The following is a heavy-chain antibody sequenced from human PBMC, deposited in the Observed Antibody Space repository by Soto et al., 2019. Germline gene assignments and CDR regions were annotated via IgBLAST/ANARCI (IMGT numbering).Heavy chain of an antibody. D-gene: IGHD3-10*01. CDR2: IYHSGST. V-gene: IGHV4-38-2*01. J-gene: IGHJ5*02. CDR3: TRGLVRGVIIKNHNWFDP. Sequence: PSEPLSLTCAFSGYSISSGYYWGWIRQPPGKGLEWIGSIYHSGSTYYNPSLKSRVTISVDTSKNQFSLKLSSVTAADTAVYYCTRGLVRGVIIKNHNWFDPWGQGTLVTVS. CDR1: GYSISSGYY.